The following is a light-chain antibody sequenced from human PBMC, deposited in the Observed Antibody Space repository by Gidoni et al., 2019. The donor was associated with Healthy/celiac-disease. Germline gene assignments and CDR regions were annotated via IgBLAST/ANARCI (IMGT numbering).Light chain of an antibody. CDR1: QSVSSSY. Sequence: IVWTQSPGTLSLSPGERATLSCRASQSVSSSYLAWYQQKPGQAPRLLIYGASSRATGIPDRFSGSGSGTDFTLTISRLEPEDFAVYYFQQYGSSPDTFGQGTKLEIK. CDR3: QQYGSSPDT. V-gene: IGKV3-20*01. J-gene: IGKJ2*01. CDR2: GAS.